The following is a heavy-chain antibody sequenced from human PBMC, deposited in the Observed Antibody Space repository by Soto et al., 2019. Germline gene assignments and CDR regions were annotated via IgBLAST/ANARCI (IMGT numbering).Heavy chain of an antibody. J-gene: IGHJ4*02. CDR1: GYTFTSGY. V-gene: IGHV1-46*01. Sequence: ASVKVSGKASGYTFTSGYIHWVRQAPGEGLEWMGVMYPSGAAPTYAQKFQGRVTTTRDTSTSTVYMQLSSLRSEDTAVYFCSRDGGHWDFDYWGQGTLVTVSS. CDR3: SRDGGHWDFDY. D-gene: IGHD3-16*01. CDR2: MYPSGAAP.